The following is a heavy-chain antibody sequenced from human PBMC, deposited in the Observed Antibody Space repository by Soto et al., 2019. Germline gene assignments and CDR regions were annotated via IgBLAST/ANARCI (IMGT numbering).Heavy chain of an antibody. CDR2: IYYSGST. CDR1: GGSISSSSYY. J-gene: IGHJ6*03. V-gene: IGHV4-39*02. Sequence: SETLSLTCTVSGGSISSSSYYWGWIRQPPGKGLEWIGSIYYSGSTYYNPSLKSRVTISVDTSKNQFSLKLSSVTAADTAVYYCAREMHYDFWSGYPAYYYYYMDVWGKGTTVTVSS. CDR3: AREMHYDFWSGYPAYYYYYMDV. D-gene: IGHD3-3*01.